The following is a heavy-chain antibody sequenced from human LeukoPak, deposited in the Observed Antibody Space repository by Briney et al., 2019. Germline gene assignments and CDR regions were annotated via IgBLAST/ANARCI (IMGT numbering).Heavy chain of an antibody. Sequence: GGSLRLSCAASGFTFSSYWMHWVRQAPGKGLVWVSRINSDGSSASYADSVKGRFTISRDNAKNTLYLQMNSLRAEDTAVYYCARDDDYGDYLFDYWGQGTLVTVSS. CDR2: INSDGSSA. V-gene: IGHV3-74*01. CDR1: GFTFSSYW. CDR3: ARDDDYGDYLFDY. J-gene: IGHJ4*02. D-gene: IGHD4-17*01.